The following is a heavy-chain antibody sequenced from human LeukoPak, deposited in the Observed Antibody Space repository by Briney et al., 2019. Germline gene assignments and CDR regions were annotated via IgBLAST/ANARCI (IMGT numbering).Heavy chain of an antibody. CDR2: INHSGST. Sequence: PSETLSLTCAVYGGSFSGYYWSWIRQPPGKGLEWIGEINHSGSTNYNPSLKSRVTISVDMSKNQFSLKLSSVTAADTAVYYCARGGGRLIRYRFFDYWGQGTLVTVSS. J-gene: IGHJ4*02. CDR1: GGSFSGYY. CDR3: ARGGGRLIRYRFFDY. D-gene: IGHD3-16*02. V-gene: IGHV4-34*01.